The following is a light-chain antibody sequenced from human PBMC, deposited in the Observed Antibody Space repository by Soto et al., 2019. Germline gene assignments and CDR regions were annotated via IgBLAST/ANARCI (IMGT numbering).Light chain of an antibody. CDR2: GAS. CDR1: HNVSSSY. CDR3: QQYESSPPLT. V-gene: IGKV3-20*01. J-gene: IGKJ4*01. Sequence: IVLTQFSSTLSLSPGERATLSCRASHNVSSSYLAWYQQKPGQAPRLLIYGASNRATGIPDRFSGSGSGTDFTLTISRLEPEDFAVYYCQQYESSPPLTFGGGTKVDIK.